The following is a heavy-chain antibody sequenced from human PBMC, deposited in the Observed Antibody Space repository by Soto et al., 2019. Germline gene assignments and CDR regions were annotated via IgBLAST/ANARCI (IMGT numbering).Heavy chain of an antibody. CDR3: GRTQDFFYGVDV. Sequence: QVQLQESGPGLVKPSGTLSLTCAVSGVSISSSQWWSWVRQPPGRGLEWIGEIYHNEHTNYNPSLXSXLTMSLDKSQNPVCLKLSCVTDADTATCYCGRTQDFFYGVDVWGQGTTVTVSS. V-gene: IGHV4-4*02. J-gene: IGHJ6*02. CDR1: GVSISSSQW. CDR2: IYHNEHT.